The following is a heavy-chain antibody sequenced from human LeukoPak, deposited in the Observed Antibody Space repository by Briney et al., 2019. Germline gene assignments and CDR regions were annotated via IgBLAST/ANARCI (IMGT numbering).Heavy chain of an antibody. Sequence: PGASVKVSCKASGYTFPNYGVSWVRQAPGQGLECMGGISGYNGNTNFAKKVLGRVTMTTDTSTSTAYMELRSLRSDDTAVYYCARALGSGTNYYYYMDVWGKGTTVTVSS. V-gene: IGHV1-18*01. CDR2: ISGYNGNT. CDR1: GYTFPNYG. CDR3: ARALGSGTNYYYYMDV. J-gene: IGHJ6*03. D-gene: IGHD1-7*01.